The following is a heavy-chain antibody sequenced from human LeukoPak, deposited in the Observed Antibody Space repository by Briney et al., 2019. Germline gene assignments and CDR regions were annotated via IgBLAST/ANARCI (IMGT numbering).Heavy chain of an antibody. Sequence: PGGSLRLSCVASGFTFDDYAMHWVRQAPGKGLEWVSGISWNSGSIGYADSVKGRFTISRDNAKNSLYLQMNSLRAEDTALYYCAKADRSSWYGFDPWGQGTLVTVSS. V-gene: IGHV3-9*01. J-gene: IGHJ5*02. CDR2: ISWNSGSI. D-gene: IGHD6-13*01. CDR3: AKADRSSWYGFDP. CDR1: GFTFDDYA.